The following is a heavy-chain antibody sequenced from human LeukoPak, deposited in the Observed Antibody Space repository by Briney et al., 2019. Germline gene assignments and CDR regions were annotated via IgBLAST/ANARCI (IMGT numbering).Heavy chain of an antibody. V-gene: IGHV1-2*02. CDR2: IKPSSGVT. CDR1: GYTFSGHY. J-gene: IGHJ4*02. Sequence: EASVKVSCKASGYTFSGHYMHWVRQAPGQGLEWMGWIKPSSGVTNYAQKFRGRVTMTRDTSNRTSYMELSRLRSDDTALYYCASCYYDSSGYYYFDYWGQGTLVTVSS. D-gene: IGHD3-22*01. CDR3: ASCYYDSSGYYYFDY.